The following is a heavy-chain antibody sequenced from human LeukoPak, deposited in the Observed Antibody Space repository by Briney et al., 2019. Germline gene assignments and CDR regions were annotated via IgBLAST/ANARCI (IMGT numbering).Heavy chain of an antibody. D-gene: IGHD2-2*01. CDR1: GGSFSGYY. CDR3: ARAGDCSSTSCYPLVDY. Sequence: SETLSLTCAVYGGSFSGYYWSWIRQPPGKGLEWIGEINHSGSTNYNPSLKSRVTISVDTSKNQFSLKLSSVTAADTAVYYCARAGDCSSTSCYPLVDYWGLGTLVTVSS. V-gene: IGHV4-34*01. CDR2: INHSGST. J-gene: IGHJ4*02.